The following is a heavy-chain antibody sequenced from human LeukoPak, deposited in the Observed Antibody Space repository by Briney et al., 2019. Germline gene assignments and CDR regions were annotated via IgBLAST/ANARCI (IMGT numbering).Heavy chain of an antibody. J-gene: IGHJ4*02. V-gene: IGHV1-8*01. CDR1: GYTFSDYD. D-gene: IGHD2-15*01. CDR3: VRATSYCSGRSCYNY. Sequence: ASVTVSRKASGYTFSDYDINWVRQATGQGLEWMGWMNPNSGNTGYAQRFQGRVTMTRDTSISTAYMELSSLKSEDTAVYYCVRATSYCSGRSCYNYWGQGTLLTVST. CDR2: MNPNSGNT.